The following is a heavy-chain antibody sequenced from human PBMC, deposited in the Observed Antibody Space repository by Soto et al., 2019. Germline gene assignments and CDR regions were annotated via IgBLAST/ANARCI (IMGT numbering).Heavy chain of an antibody. CDR1: GGSFSGYY. D-gene: IGHD6-6*01. Sequence: SETLSLTCAVYGGSFSGYYWSWIRQPPGKGLEWIGEINHSGSTNYNPSLKSRVTISVDTSKNQFSLKLSSVTAEDTAVYYCARGLEAAHTGWFDPWGQGTLVTVSS. CDR3: ARGLEAAHTGWFDP. V-gene: IGHV4-34*01. J-gene: IGHJ5*02. CDR2: INHSGST.